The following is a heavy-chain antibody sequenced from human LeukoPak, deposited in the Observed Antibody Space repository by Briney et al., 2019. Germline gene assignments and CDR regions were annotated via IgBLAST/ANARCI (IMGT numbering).Heavy chain of an antibody. V-gene: IGHV3-48*04. CDR2: ISSSSSTI. Sequence: GGSLRLSCAASGFTFSSYSMNWVRQAPGKGLEWVSFISSSSSTIYYADSVKGRFTISRDNAKNSLYLQMNSLRAEDTAVYYCARDRGGSYSAIDYWGQGTLVTVSS. CDR1: GFTFSSYS. J-gene: IGHJ4*02. D-gene: IGHD1-26*01. CDR3: ARDRGGSYSAIDY.